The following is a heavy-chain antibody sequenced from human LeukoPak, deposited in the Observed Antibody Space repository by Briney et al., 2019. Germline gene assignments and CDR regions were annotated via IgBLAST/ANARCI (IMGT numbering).Heavy chain of an antibody. V-gene: IGHV3-48*04. CDR2: ISSSSSTI. Sequence: GGSLRLSCAASGFTFSSYSMNWVRQAPGKGLEWVSFISSSSSTIYYADSVKGRFTISRDNAKNSLYLQMNSLRAEDTAVYYCARDRGGSYSAIDYWGQGTLVTVSS. CDR1: GFTFSSYS. J-gene: IGHJ4*02. D-gene: IGHD1-26*01. CDR3: ARDRGGSYSAIDY.